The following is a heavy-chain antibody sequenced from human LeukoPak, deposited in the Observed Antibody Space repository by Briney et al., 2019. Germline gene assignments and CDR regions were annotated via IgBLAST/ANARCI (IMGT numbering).Heavy chain of an antibody. Sequence: SLKVSCKASGCTFSSYAISWVRQAPGQGLEWMGGIIPIFGTANYAQKFQGRVTITADESTSTAYMELSSLRSEDTAVYYCAMVWGSYRYRAFDIWGQGTMVTVSS. CDR3: AMVWGSYRYRAFDI. D-gene: IGHD3-16*02. CDR2: IIPIFGTA. J-gene: IGHJ3*02. CDR1: GCTFSSYA. V-gene: IGHV1-69*01.